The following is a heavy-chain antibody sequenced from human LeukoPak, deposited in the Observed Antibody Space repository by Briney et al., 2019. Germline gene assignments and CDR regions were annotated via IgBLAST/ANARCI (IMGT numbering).Heavy chain of an antibody. D-gene: IGHD3-10*01. Sequence: SETLSLTCTVSGGSISSYYWSWIRQPPRKGLEWIGYIYYSGSTNYNPSLTSRVTISVDTSKNQFSLTLSSVTAADTAVYYCAGHAVLQGSGSGRYSRWFDPWGQGTLVTVSS. CDR2: IYYSGST. V-gene: IGHV4-59*08. CDR1: GGSISSYY. J-gene: IGHJ5*02. CDR3: AGHAVLQGSGSGRYSRWFDP.